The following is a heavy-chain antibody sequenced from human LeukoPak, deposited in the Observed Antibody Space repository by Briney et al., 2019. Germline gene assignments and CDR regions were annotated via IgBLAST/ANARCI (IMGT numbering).Heavy chain of an antibody. D-gene: IGHD3-10*01. Sequence: SETLSLTCAVYGGFVSGYYWSWIRQPPGKGLEWIGEINHSGSTNYNPSLKSRVTISVDTSKNQFSLKLSSVTAADTAVYYCARGLGKYYYGSGSFGASDYWGQGTLVTVSS. CDR3: ARGLGKYYYGSGSFGASDY. CDR2: INHSGST. V-gene: IGHV4-34*01. J-gene: IGHJ4*02. CDR1: GGFVSGYY.